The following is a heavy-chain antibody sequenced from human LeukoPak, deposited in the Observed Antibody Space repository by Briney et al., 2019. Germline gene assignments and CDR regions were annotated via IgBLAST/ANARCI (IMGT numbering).Heavy chain of an antibody. Sequence: ASVKVSCKASGYTFTSSDINWVRRATGQGLEWMGWMNPNSGNTGYAQKFQGRVTMTRNTSISTAYMELSSLRSEDTAVYYCARVSSSWLIDYWGQGTLVTVSS. J-gene: IGHJ4*02. D-gene: IGHD6-13*01. CDR3: ARVSSSWLIDY. V-gene: IGHV1-8*01. CDR1: GYTFTSSD. CDR2: MNPNSGNT.